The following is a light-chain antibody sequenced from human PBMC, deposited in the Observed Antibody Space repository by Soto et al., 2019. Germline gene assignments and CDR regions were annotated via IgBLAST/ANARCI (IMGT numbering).Light chain of an antibody. CDR2: EVN. Sequence: QSALTQPASVSGSPGQSITISCTGTSSDVGGYNFVSWYQQHPGKAPKLMIFEVNNRPSGVSNRFSGSKSGNTASLTISGLQAEDEAYYYCSSWTSSTAQVLGGGTKVTVL. CDR1: SSDVGGYNF. J-gene: IGLJ2*01. CDR3: SSWTSSTAQV. V-gene: IGLV2-14*01.